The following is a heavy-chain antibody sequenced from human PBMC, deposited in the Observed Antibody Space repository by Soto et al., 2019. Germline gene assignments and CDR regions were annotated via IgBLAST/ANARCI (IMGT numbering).Heavy chain of an antibody. CDR3: ARDLAAMDV. CDR2: IRAYNGNT. CDR1: GYTFTSYG. D-gene: IGHD6-25*01. J-gene: IGHJ6*02. Sequence: QVQLVQSGAEVKKPGASVKVSCKASGYTFTSYGISWVRQAPGQGLEWMGWIRAYNGNTNYAQKHQGRVTMTTDTPARTASMELRSPRSDDTPVYYCARDLAAMDVWGQGTTVTVSS. V-gene: IGHV1-18*01.